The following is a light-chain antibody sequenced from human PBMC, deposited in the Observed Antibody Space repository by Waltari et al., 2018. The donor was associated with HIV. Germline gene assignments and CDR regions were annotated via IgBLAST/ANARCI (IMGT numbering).Light chain of an antibody. CDR2: DVS. V-gene: IGLV2-14*01. CDR3: SSYTSSSTLVV. J-gene: IGLJ2*01. Sequence: QSAPTQPPSVSGSPGQSITISCTGTRSDVGGYYYLSWYQQHPGKAPKRMIYDVSNRPSGVSNRFSGSKSGNTASLTISGLQAEDEADYCCSSYTSSSTLVVFGGGTKLTVL. CDR1: RSDVGGYYY.